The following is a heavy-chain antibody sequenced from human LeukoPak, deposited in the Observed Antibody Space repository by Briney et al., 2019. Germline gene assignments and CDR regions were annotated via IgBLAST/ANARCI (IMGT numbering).Heavy chain of an antibody. J-gene: IGHJ4*02. CDR1: GYTFTSYY. D-gene: IGHD1-26*01. V-gene: IGHV1-46*01. Sequence: GASVKVSCKASGYTFTSYYMHWVRQAPGQGLDWMGIINPSGGSTSYAQKFQGRVTMTRDMSTSTVYMELSSLRSEDTAVYYCAREVGATASDYWGQGTLVTVSS. CDR2: INPSGGST. CDR3: AREVGATASDY.